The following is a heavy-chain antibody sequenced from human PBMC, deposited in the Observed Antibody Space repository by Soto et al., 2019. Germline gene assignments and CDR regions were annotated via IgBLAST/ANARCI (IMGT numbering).Heavy chain of an antibody. D-gene: IGHD3-22*01. CDR3: ARARITMIVVDGFYI. Sequence: ASVKVSCKASGYTFTSYGISWVRQAPGQGLEGMGWISAYNGNTKYAQKLQGRVTMTTDTSTSTAYMELRSLRSDDTAVYYCARARITMIVVDGFYIWGQGTMVTVSS. CDR2: ISAYNGNT. J-gene: IGHJ3*02. CDR1: GYTFTSYG. V-gene: IGHV1-18*01.